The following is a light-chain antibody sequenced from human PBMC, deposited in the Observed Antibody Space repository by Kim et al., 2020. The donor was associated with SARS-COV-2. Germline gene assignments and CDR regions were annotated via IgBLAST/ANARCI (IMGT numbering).Light chain of an antibody. CDR3: SSYTSSISWV. V-gene: IGLV2-14*03. CDR2: DVS. J-gene: IGLJ3*02. Sequence: GQTITLSAPGTSSDVGGFNYVSWYQQHPGTAPKLMIYDVSTRPSGVSVRFSGSKSGNTASLTISGLQAEDEAVYYCSSYTSSISWVFGGGTQLTVL. CDR1: SSDVGGFNY.